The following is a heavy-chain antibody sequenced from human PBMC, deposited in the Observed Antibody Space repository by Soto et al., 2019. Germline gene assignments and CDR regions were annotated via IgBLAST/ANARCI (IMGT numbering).Heavy chain of an antibody. CDR3: ARGLATLPVFAFDI. D-gene: IGHD1-1*01. Sequence: QGTLKESGPTLVNPTQTLTLTCSFSGFSLSTSGVGVGWIRQSPAKALEWLALIYWSGDEHYRPSLKSRLSIIKDTSKNHVVLIMTDMDPVDTATYYCARGLATLPVFAFDIWGQGTMVTVSS. CDR1: GFSLSTSGVG. CDR2: IYWSGDE. V-gene: IGHV2-5*01. J-gene: IGHJ3*02.